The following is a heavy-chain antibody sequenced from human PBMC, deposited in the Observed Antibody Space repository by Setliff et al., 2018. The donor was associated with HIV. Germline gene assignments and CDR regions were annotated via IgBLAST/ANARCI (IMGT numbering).Heavy chain of an antibody. V-gene: IGHV4-34*01. D-gene: IGHD1-26*01. Sequence: PSETLSLTCAVYNGSFSAYYWAWIRQPPGKGLEWIGEINHGGSATYNPSLTGRVGISVDTSKDQFSLKMIAVTAADAAVYYCALLEVPLIVGTPPPIWGQGTLGTVSS. CDR1: NGSFSAYY. J-gene: IGHJ4*02. CDR2: INHGGSA. CDR3: ALLEVPLIVGTPPPI.